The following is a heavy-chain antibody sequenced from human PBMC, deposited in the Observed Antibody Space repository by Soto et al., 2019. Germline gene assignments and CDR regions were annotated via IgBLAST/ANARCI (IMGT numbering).Heavy chain of an antibody. CDR2: IIPIFCTA. V-gene: IGHV1-69*01. Sequence: QVQLVQSGPEVKKPGSSVKVSCKASGGTFSSYSINWVRQAPGQGLELMGEIIPIFCTANYAQKFQGRVTITADESTSTAYMELSSLRSEDTAGYYCARDGGRHSGGIDYWGQGTLVTVSS. CDR1: GGTFSSYS. D-gene: IGHD1-26*01. J-gene: IGHJ4*02. CDR3: ARDGGRHSGGIDY.